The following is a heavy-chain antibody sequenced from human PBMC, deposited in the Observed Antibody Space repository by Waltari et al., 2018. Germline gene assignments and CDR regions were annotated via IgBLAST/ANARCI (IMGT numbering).Heavy chain of an antibody. CDR3: ARVASGYYYGSGSYYFDY. J-gene: IGHJ4*02. D-gene: IGHD3-10*01. CDR1: GGTFSSYA. Sequence: QVQLVQSGAEVKKPGSSVKVSCKASGGTFSSYAISWGRQAPGQGLEWMGGIIPIFGTANYAQKFQGRVTITADESTSTAYMELSSLRSEDTAVYYCARVASGYYYGSGSYYFDYWGQGTLVTVSS. V-gene: IGHV1-69*12. CDR2: IIPIFGTA.